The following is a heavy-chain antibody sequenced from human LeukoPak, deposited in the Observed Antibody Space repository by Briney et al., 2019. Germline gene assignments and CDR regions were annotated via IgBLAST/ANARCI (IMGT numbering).Heavy chain of an antibody. Sequence: SETLSLTCSVSGDSITGYYWGWIRQPPGKGLEWIGNIYYTGNTYYNSSLKSRVTISLDTSKNQFSLKLSSVTAADTAVYYCARTRYYYNSRSYGAPYYFDYWGQGTLVTVSS. V-gene: IGHV4-38-2*02. J-gene: IGHJ4*02. D-gene: IGHD3-10*01. CDR1: GDSITGYY. CDR3: ARTRYYYNSRSYGAPYYFDY. CDR2: IYYTGNT.